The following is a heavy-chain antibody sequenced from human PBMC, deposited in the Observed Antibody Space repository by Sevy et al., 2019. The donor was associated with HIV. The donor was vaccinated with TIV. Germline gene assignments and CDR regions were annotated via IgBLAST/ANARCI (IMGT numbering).Heavy chain of an antibody. CDR1: GYSISSGYY. CDR3: ARVRGYDYVWGSYRPLRYFDY. Sequence: SETLSLTCAVSGYSISSGYYWGWIRQPPGKGLEWIGSIYHSGSTYYNPSLKSRVTISVDTSKNQFSLKLSSVTAADTAVYYCARVRGYDYVWGSYRPLRYFDYWGQRTLVTVSS. CDR2: IYHSGST. J-gene: IGHJ4*02. D-gene: IGHD3-16*02. V-gene: IGHV4-38-2*01.